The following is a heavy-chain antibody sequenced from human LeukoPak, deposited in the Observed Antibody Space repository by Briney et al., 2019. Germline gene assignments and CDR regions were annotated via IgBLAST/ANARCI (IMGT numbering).Heavy chain of an antibody. CDR3: AKGGKWDVTPFDY. D-gene: IGHD1-26*01. CDR1: GFTFSSYD. V-gene: IGHV3-33*06. Sequence: GGSLRLSCAASGFTFSSYDMHWVRQAPGKGLEWVAVIWYDGSSKYHADSVKGRFTISRDNSKNTLYLQVNSLRAEDTAVYYCAKGGKWDVTPFDYWGQGTLVTVSS. CDR2: IWYDGSSK. J-gene: IGHJ4*02.